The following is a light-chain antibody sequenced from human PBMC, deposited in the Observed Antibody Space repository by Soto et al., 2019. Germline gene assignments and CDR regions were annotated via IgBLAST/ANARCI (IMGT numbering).Light chain of an antibody. Sequence: QSVLAQPASVSGSPGQSIAISCNGSSSDVGSNNYVSWYQQDPAKAPKLIIYDVSSRPSGVSDRFSGSKSGNTASLTISGLRAEDEADYFCSSRTRSNPPVFGGGTKLTVL. V-gene: IGLV2-14*01. J-gene: IGLJ2*01. CDR2: DVS. CDR3: SSRTRSNPPV. CDR1: SSDVGSNNY.